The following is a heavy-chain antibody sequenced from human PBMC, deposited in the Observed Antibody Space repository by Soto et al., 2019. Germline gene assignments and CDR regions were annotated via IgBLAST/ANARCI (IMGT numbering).Heavy chain of an antibody. V-gene: IGHV3-33*01. D-gene: IGHD2-15*01. CDR2: IWYDGSNK. CDR1: GFTFSSYG. CDR3: ARAVRGRWSDY. Sequence: QVQLVESGGGVVQPGRSLRLSCAASGFTFSSYGMHWVRQAPGKGLEWVAVIWYDGSNKYYADSVKGRFTISRDNSKNTLYLQMNSLRAEDTAVYHCARAVRGRWSDYWGQGTLVTVSS. J-gene: IGHJ4*02.